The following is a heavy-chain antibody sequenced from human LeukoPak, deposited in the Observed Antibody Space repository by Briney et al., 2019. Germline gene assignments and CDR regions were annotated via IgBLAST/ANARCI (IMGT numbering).Heavy chain of an antibody. Sequence: PGGSLRLSCAASGFTFSSYAMSWVRQAPGKGLEWVSAISGSGGSTYYADSVKGRFTISRDNSKNTLYLQMNSLRAEDMAVYYCAKDDYYDSSGYYSYFDYWGQGTLVTVSS. D-gene: IGHD3-22*01. V-gene: IGHV3-23*01. J-gene: IGHJ4*02. CDR2: ISGSGGST. CDR3: AKDDYYDSSGYYSYFDY. CDR1: GFTFSSYA.